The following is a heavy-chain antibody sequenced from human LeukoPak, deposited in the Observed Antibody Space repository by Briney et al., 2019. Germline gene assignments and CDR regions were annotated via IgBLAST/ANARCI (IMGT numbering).Heavy chain of an antibody. CDR2: IYYSGST. D-gene: IGHD5-18*01. CDR1: GGSISRYY. V-gene: IGHV4-59*01. Sequence: RSSETLSLTCTVSGGSISRYYWSWIRQPPGKGLEWIGYIYYSGSTNYNPSLKSRVTISVDTSKNQFSLKLSSVTAADTAVYYCARVGLSTRIQLWLFDYWGQGTLVTVSS. CDR3: ARVGLSTRIQLWLFDY. J-gene: IGHJ4*02.